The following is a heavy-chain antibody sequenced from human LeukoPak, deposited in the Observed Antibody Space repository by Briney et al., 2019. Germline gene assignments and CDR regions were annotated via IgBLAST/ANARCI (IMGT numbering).Heavy chain of an antibody. CDR1: GGTFSSNA. D-gene: IGHD5-18*01. V-gene: IGHV1-69*13. J-gene: IGHJ6*02. CDR2: IIPIFGAA. CDR3: ASDTAMVDYYYYYGMDV. Sequence: RASVKVSCKASGGTFSSNAISWVRQAPGQGLEWMGGIIPIFGAANYAQKFQGRVTITADESTSTAYMELSSLRSEDTAVYYCASDTAMVDYYYYYGMDVWGQGTTVTVSS.